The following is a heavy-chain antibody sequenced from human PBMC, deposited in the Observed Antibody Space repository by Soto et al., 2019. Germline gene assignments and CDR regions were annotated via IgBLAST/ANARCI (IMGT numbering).Heavy chain of an antibody. CDR2: IKQDGSGK. CDR3: ARRGYTSSWSGFDP. CDR1: GFTFSDYW. J-gene: IGHJ5*02. D-gene: IGHD6-13*01. Sequence: EVQLVESGGGLVQPGGSLRLSCAASGFTFSDYWMTWVRQAPGKGLEWVANIKQDGSGKYYVDSVKGRFTISRDNAKTSLYLQMTSLRAEDTAVYYCARRGYTSSWSGFDPWGQGTLVTVSS. V-gene: IGHV3-7*01.